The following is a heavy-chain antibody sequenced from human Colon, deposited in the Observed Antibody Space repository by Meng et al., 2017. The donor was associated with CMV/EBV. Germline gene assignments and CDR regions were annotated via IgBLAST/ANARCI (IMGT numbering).Heavy chain of an antibody. Sequence: QLQLQRSGPGLVKPSESLSLTCTVSGGSISSSTYYWGWIRQTPGKGLEWIGNIYYSGYTYYNPSLKSRLTISVDTSKNQFSLKLTSVTAADTAVYYCATDYGDYYFDRWGQGTLVTVSS. D-gene: IGHD4-17*01. CDR3: ATDYGDYYFDR. CDR2: IYYSGYT. CDR1: GGSISSSTYY. V-gene: IGHV4-39*07. J-gene: IGHJ4*02.